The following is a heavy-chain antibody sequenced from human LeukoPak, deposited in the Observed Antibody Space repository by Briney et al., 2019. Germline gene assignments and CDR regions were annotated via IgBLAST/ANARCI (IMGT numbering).Heavy chain of an antibody. Sequence: GGSLRLSCAASGFTFSRYAMHWVRQAPGKGLEWVSYISSSGSTIYYADSVKGRFTISRDNAEKSLYLQMNSLRAEDTAVYYCAREIFRMSGTNERDYWGQGTLVTVSS. CDR2: ISSSGSTI. V-gene: IGHV3-48*03. CDR1: GFTFSRYA. D-gene: IGHD1-26*01. CDR3: AREIFRMSGTNERDY. J-gene: IGHJ4*02.